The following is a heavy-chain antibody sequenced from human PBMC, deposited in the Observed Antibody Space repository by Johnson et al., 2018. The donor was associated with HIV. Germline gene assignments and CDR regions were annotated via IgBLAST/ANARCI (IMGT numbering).Heavy chain of an antibody. Sequence: QMLLVESGGGVVQPGRSLRLSCAASGFTFSSYGMHWVRQAPGKGLEWVAVIWYDGSNKYYADSVKGRFTISRDNSKNTLYLQMNSLRAEDTAVYYCAKDRNYDILSIWGQGTMLTVSS. J-gene: IGHJ3*02. CDR2: IWYDGSNK. D-gene: IGHD3-9*01. CDR1: GFTFSSYG. V-gene: IGHV3-30*18. CDR3: AKDRNYDILSI.